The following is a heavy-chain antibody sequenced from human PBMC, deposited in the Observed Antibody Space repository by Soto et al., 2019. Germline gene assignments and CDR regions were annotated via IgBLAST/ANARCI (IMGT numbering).Heavy chain of an antibody. CDR1: GFTFSSYW. CDR3: ARAGGNSDAFDI. CDR2: INSDGSST. D-gene: IGHD2-21*02. Sequence: GGSLRLSCAASGFTFSSYWMHWVRQAPGKGLVWVSRINSDGSSTSYADSVKGRFTISRDNAKNTLYLQMNSLRAEDTAVYSCARAGGNSDAFDIWGQGTMVTVSS. J-gene: IGHJ3*02. V-gene: IGHV3-74*01.